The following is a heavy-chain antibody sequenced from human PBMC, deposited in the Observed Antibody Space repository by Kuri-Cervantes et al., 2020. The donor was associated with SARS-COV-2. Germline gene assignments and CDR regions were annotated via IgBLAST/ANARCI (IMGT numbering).Heavy chain of an antibody. CDR2: ISTYNANA. CDR3: AGGFDYGDYPYYYGMDV. CDR1: GYTFTSYG. Sequence: ASVKVSCKASGYTFTSYGISWVRQAPGQGLEWMGWISTYNANADYAQELQGRVTMTTDKSTSTAYMELRSLRSDDTAIYYCAGGFDYGDYPYYYGMDVWGQGTTVTVSS. V-gene: IGHV1-18*04. J-gene: IGHJ6*02. D-gene: IGHD4-17*01.